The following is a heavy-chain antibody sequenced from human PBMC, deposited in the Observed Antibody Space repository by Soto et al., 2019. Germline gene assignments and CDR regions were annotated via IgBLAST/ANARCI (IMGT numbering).Heavy chain of an antibody. CDR1: GGSISSYY. J-gene: IGHJ6*02. V-gene: IGHV4-59*01. D-gene: IGHD6-19*01. CDR2: IYYSGST. Sequence: PSETLSLTCTVSGGSISSYYWSCIRQPPGKGLEWIGYIYYSGSTNYNPSLKSRVTISVDTSKNQFSLKMSSVTAADTAVYYCARDKQWLVPQASYYYGMDVWGQGTTVTVSS. CDR3: ARDKQWLVPQASYYYGMDV.